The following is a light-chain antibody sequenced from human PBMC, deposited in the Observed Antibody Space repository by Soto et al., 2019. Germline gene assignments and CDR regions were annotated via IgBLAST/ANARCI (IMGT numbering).Light chain of an antibody. CDR1: QSVSSN. V-gene: IGKV3-15*01. CDR3: QQYNNWSGT. J-gene: IGKJ3*01. Sequence: EIVMTQSPATLSVSPGERATLSCRASQSVSSNLAWYQQKPGQAPRLRIYGASTRATGIPARFSGRGSGTEFTLTISSLQSEDFAVYYCQQYNNWSGTFGPGTKVDIK. CDR2: GAS.